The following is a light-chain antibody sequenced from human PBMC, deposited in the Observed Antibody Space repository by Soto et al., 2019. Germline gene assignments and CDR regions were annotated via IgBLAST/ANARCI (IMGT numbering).Light chain of an antibody. V-gene: IGLV2-23*02. Sequence: QSALTQPASVSESPGQSITISCTGTSSDVGIYSLVSWYQQHPGKVPKLMIFDVSKRPSGVSDRFSGSKSGTTASLTISGLRAEDEADYYCCSYAGSNTWVFGGGTKLTV. CDR3: CSYAGSNTWV. CDR1: SSDVGIYSL. J-gene: IGLJ3*02. CDR2: DVS.